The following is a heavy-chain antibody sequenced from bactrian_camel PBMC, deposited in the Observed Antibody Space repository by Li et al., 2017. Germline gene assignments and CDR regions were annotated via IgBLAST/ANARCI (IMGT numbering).Heavy chain of an antibody. J-gene: IGHJ4*01. CDR3: VRDLVESGLNY. D-gene: IGHD7*01. V-gene: IGHV3S7*01. CDR2: IYPDNRQI. Sequence: HVQLVESGGGLVQPGGSLKLSCAASGFTFSSPGCPSLVWVRQAPGKGLEWVSTIYPDNRQIYYSGSVKGRFTISKDNAKNTLYLQMSSLKPEDTAVYYCVRDLVESGLNYWGQGTQVTVS. CDR1: GFTFSSPGCPS.